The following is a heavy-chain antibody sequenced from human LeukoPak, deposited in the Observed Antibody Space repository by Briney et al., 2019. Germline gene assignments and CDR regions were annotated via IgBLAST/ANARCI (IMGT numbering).Heavy chain of an antibody. J-gene: IGHJ4*02. V-gene: IGHV4-59*05. CDR1: GGSINSHY. D-gene: IGHD6-6*01. CDR2: IYYSGST. Sequence: SETLSLTCTVSGGSINSHYWSWIRQPPGKGLEWIGSIYYSGSTYYNPSLKSRVTISVDTSKNQFSLKLSSVTAADTAVYYCARKYSTVGYYFDYWGQGTLVTVSS. CDR3: ARKYSTVGYYFDY.